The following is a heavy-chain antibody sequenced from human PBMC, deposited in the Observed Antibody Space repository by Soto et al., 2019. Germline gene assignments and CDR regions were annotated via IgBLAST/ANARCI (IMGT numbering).Heavy chain of an antibody. CDR2: ISDDGKNK. V-gene: IGHV3-30*04. J-gene: IGHJ4*02. CDR3: ARENSIGYYASVPDY. Sequence: QVQLVESGGGVVQPGRSLRLSCAASGFTFSSYAMHWVRQAPGKGLEWVAVISDDGKNKYYADSVKGRFTISRDKSKNTLYLQMNSLRAEDTAVYYCARENSIGYYASVPDYWGQGTLVTVSS. CDR1: GFTFSSYA. D-gene: IGHD3-22*01.